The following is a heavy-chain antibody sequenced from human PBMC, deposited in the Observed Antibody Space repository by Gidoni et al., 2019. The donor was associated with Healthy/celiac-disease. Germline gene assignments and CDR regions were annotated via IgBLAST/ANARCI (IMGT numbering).Heavy chain of an antibody. D-gene: IGHD5-18*01. CDR1: GFTFSSYE. CDR3: ASSTGYSYGYDY. CDR2: ISSSGSTI. J-gene: IGHJ4*02. V-gene: IGHV3-48*03. Sequence: EVQLVESGGGLVPPGGSLSLSCAASGFTFSSYEMNWFRQAPGKGLEWVSYISSSGSTIYYADSVKGRFTISRDNAKNSLYLQMNSLRAEDTAVYYCASSTGYSYGYDYWGQGTLVTVSS.